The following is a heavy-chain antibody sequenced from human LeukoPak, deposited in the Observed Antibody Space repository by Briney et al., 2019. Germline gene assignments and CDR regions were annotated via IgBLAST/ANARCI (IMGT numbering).Heavy chain of an antibody. Sequence: PSETLSLTCTVSGGSISSYYWGWIRQPPGKGLEWIGYIYYSGSTNYNPSLKSRVTISVDTSKNQFSLKLSSVTAADTAVYYCARERRGGRNRLQHNWFDPWGQGTLVTVSS. CDR3: ARERRGGRNRLQHNWFDP. CDR2: IYYSGST. V-gene: IGHV4-59*12. J-gene: IGHJ5*02. D-gene: IGHD4-11*01. CDR1: GGSISSYY.